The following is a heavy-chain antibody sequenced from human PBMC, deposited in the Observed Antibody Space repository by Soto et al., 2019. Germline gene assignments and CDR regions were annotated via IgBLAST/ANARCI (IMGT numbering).Heavy chain of an antibody. CDR3: ARSKHYYDSSGYSRINWFDP. CDR1: CDSISRHC. CDR2: IYYSGST. V-gene: IGHV4-59*11. Sequence: SDTLSLTCAPCCDSISRHCGSWMRQTPGEGLEWIGYIYYSGSTNYNPSLKSRVTISVDTSKNQFSLKLSSVTAADTAVYYCARSKHYYDSSGYSRINWFDPWGQGTLVTVS. D-gene: IGHD3-22*01. J-gene: IGHJ5*02.